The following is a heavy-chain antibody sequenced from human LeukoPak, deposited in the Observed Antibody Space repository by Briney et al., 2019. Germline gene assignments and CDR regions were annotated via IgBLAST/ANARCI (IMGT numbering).Heavy chain of an antibody. CDR1: GGSISSSRHH. Sequence: PSETLSLTCTVSGGSISSSRHHWGWIRQPPGKGLEWLGTMFYSGSTYDNPSLKSRVTISVDTSKNQFSLKLSSVTAADTAVYFCARGPYSYDSSGAFDIWGQGTMVTVSS. CDR2: MFYSGST. D-gene: IGHD3-22*01. J-gene: IGHJ3*02. CDR3: ARGPYSYDSSGAFDI. V-gene: IGHV4-39*07.